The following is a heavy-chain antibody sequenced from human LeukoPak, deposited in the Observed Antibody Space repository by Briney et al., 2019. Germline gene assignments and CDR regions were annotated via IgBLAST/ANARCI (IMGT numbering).Heavy chain of an antibody. CDR1: GGSMSPYY. V-gene: IGHV4-59*08. D-gene: IGHD2-15*01. CDR3: ARLGFCRGDNCLDDY. Sequence: SETLSLTCTVSGGSMSPYYWSWMRQPPGKGPEYVGYIFYTGGTNYNPSLKRRVTVSLDTSKNQFSLKLSSVTTTDTAVYYCARLGFCRGDNCLDDYWGQGTLVTVSS. J-gene: IGHJ4*02. CDR2: IFYTGGT.